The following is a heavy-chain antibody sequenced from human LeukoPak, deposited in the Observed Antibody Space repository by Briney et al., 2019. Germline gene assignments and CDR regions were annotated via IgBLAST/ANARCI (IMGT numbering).Heavy chain of an antibody. CDR3: ARLSVLLEGFDP. CDR2: IYSSGST. Sequence: SETLSLTCAVSVGSIRNYYWRWIRQPAGKGLEWIGRIYSSGSTNYNPSLKSRVTMSVDTSTNQLSLKLSSVTAADTAVYYCARLSVLLEGFDPWGQGTLVTVSS. D-gene: IGHD3-10*01. V-gene: IGHV4-4*07. J-gene: IGHJ5*02. CDR1: VGSIRNYY.